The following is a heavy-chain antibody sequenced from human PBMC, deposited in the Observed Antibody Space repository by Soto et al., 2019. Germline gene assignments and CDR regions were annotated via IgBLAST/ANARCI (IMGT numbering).Heavy chain of an antibody. D-gene: IGHD3-10*01. CDR1: GFTFSSYA. CDR2: ISGSGGST. J-gene: IGHJ5*02. V-gene: IGHV3-23*01. CDR3: AKDGPVITMVRGVSKFDP. Sequence: GGSLRLSCAASGFTFSSYAMSWVRQAPGKGLEWVSAISGSGGSTYYADSVKGRFTISRDNSKNTLYLQMNSLRAEDTAVYYCAKDGPVITMVRGVSKFDPWGQGTLVTVSS.